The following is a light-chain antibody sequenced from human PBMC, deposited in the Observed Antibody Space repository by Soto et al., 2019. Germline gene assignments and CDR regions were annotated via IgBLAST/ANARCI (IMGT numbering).Light chain of an antibody. CDR3: SSYTTSSRVV. CDR1: YSDVGAYNY. J-gene: IGLJ2*01. CDR2: DVT. V-gene: IGLV2-14*03. Sequence: QSALTQPASVSGSPGQSITISCTGTYSDVGAYNYVSWYQHHPGKVPRLIIHDVTDRPSGVSNRFSGSKSGDMASLTISGLLAEDEAHYYCSSYTTSSRVVFGGGTKVTVL.